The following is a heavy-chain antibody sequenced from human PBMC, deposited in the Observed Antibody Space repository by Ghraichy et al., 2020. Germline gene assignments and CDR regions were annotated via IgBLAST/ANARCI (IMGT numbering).Heavy chain of an antibody. Sequence: SETLSLTCTVSGGSISSSSYYWGWIRQPPGKVLEWIGSIYYSRSTYYNPSLKSRVTISVDTYKNHFSLKLSSATAADPAVYYCARRAHLFDYWGKGTLVTVCS. V-gene: IGHV4-39*02. CDR2: IYYSRST. CDR3: ARRAHLFDY. CDR1: GGSISSSSYY. J-gene: IGHJ4*02.